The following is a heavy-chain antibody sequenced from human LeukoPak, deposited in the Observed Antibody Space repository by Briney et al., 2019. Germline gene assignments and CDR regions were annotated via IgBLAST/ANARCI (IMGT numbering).Heavy chain of an antibody. CDR2: IYYSGST. V-gene: IGHV4-39*01. J-gene: IGHJ6*03. D-gene: IGHD3-3*01. CDR1: GFTFSSYSMN. Sequence: GSLRLSCAAAGFTFSSYSMNWVRQPPGKGLEWIGSIYYSGSTYYNPSFKSRDTISVDTSKNQFSLKLSSVTAADTAVYYCARQRDSDDVYYYYYMDVWGKGTTVTISS. CDR3: ARQRDSDDVYYYYYMDV.